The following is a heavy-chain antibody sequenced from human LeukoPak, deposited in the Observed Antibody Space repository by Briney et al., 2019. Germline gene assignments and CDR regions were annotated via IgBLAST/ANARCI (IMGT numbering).Heavy chain of an antibody. CDR2: ISSSSSYI. V-gene: IGHV3-21*01. D-gene: IGHD3-10*01. CDR1: GFTFSSYS. CDR3: ARGDVERYYYGSGSY. J-gene: IGHJ4*02. Sequence: GRSLRLSCAASGFTFSSYSMNWVRQAPGKWLEWVSSISSSSSYIYYADSVKGRFTISRDNAKNSLYLQMNSLRAEDTAVYYCARGDVERYYYGSGSYWGQGTLVTVSS.